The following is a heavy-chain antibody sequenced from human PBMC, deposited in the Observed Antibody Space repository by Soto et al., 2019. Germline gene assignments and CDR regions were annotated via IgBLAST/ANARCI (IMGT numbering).Heavy chain of an antibody. V-gene: IGHV3-48*01. CDR1: GFTFSSYG. J-gene: IGHJ4*02. CDR2: IASGSSGIS. CDR3: ARDEDGLNDFDY. Sequence: EVQLVESGGGLAQPGGSLRLSCAASGFTFSSYGMNWVRQGPEKGLEWVSYIASGSSGISHYADSVKGRFTISRDNAKNSLYLQMDSLRAEDTALYYCARDEDGLNDFDYWGQGTLVTVSS. D-gene: IGHD2-2*03.